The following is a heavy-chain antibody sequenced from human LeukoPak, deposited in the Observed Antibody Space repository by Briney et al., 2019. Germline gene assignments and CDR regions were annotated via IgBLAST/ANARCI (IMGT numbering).Heavy chain of an antibody. CDR1: GFTFSSYA. V-gene: IGHV3-23*01. CDR2: ISGSGGST. Sequence: SGGSLRLSCAASGFTFSSYAMSWVRQAPGKGLEWVSAISGSGGSTYYADSVKGRFTISRDNSKNTLYLQMNSLSAEDTAVYYCAKGLYSGYDYGYWGQGTLVTVSS. CDR3: AKGLYSGYDYGY. J-gene: IGHJ4*02. D-gene: IGHD5-12*01.